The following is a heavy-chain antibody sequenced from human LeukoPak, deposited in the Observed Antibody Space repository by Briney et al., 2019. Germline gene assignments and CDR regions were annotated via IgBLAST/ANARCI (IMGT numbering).Heavy chain of an antibody. D-gene: IGHD2-2*01. V-gene: IGHV3-7*01. CDR3: TSLRTAVPHAGEAYDI. Sequence: PGGSLRLSCEASGFTFSGYWMSWVRQAPGKGPEWVANIKQDGSDKYYADSVKGRFTVSRDNAKNSLYLQMNSLRAEDTAVYYCTSLRTAVPHAGEAYDIWGQGTLVTVSS. J-gene: IGHJ3*02. CDR2: IKQDGSDK. CDR1: GFTFSGYW.